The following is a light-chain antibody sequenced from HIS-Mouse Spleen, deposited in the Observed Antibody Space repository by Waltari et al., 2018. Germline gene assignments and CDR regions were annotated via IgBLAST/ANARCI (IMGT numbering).Light chain of an antibody. V-gene: IGLV2-14*03. CDR3: SSYTSSSTEV. Sequence: QSALTQPASVSGSPGQSITISCTGTSSDVGGYNYVSWYQQHPGKAPKLMIYGVSTRPSGFSHRFSGSTSGNTASLTISGLQAEDEADYYCSSYTSSSTEVFGGGTKLTVL. CDR2: GVS. J-gene: IGLJ2*01. CDR1: SSDVGGYNY.